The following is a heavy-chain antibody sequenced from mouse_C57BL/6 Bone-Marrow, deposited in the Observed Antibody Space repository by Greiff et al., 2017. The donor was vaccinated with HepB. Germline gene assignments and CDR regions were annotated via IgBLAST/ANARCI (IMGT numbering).Heavy chain of an antibody. Sequence: EVQLVESGGGLVKPGGSLKLSCAASGFTFSSYAMSWVRQTPEKRLEWVATISDGGSYTYYPDNVKGRFTISRDNAKNNLYLQMSHLKSEDTAMYYCARDRDGNYVGYFDVWGTGTTVTVSS. CDR1: GFTFSSYA. J-gene: IGHJ1*03. V-gene: IGHV5-4*01. D-gene: IGHD2-1*01. CDR3: ARDRDGNYVGYFDV. CDR2: ISDGGSYT.